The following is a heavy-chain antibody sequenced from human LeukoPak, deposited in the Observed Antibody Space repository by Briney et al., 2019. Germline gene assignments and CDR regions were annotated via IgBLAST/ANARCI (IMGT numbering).Heavy chain of an antibody. J-gene: IGHJ4*02. D-gene: IGHD6-19*01. CDR3: ARVSPSGWYSYIDY. CDR2: IKQDGSEK. V-gene: IGHV3-7*04. Sequence: PGGSLRLSCAASGFTFSSHCMSWVRQAPGKGLEWVAYIKQDGSEKYYVDSVNGRFTISRDDAKNSLFLQMNSLRAEDTAVYYCARVSPSGWYSYIDYWGQGALVTVSS. CDR1: GFTFSSHC.